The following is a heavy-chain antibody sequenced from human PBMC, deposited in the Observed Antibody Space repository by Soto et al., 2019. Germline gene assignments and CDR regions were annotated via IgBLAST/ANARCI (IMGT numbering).Heavy chain of an antibody. D-gene: IGHD6-13*01. V-gene: IGHV1-8*01. CDR2: MNPNSGNT. CDR3: ARERSAAGTGWFDP. CDR1: GYTFTSYD. Sequence: QVQLVQSGAEVKKSGASVKVSCKASGYTFTSYDINWVRQAIGQGLEWMGWMNPNSGNTGYAQKFQGRVTMTRNTSISTAYMELSSLRYEDTAVYYCARERSAAGTGWFDPWGQGTLVTVSS. J-gene: IGHJ5*02.